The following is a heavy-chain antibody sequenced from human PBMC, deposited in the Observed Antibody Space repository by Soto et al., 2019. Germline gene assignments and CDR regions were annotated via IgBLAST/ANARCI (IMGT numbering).Heavy chain of an antibody. CDR2: ISYDGSNK. D-gene: IGHD1-26*01. CDR1: GFTFSSYG. Sequence: LRLSCAASGFTFSSYGMHWVRQAPGKGLEWVAVISYDGSNKYYADSVKGRFTISRDNSKNTLYLQMNSLRAEDTAVYYCAKVGGSNWFDPWGQRTLVTVSS. CDR3: AKVGGSNWFDP. V-gene: IGHV3-30*18. J-gene: IGHJ5*02.